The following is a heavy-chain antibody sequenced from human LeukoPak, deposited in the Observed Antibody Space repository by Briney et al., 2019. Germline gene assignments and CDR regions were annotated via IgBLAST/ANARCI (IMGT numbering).Heavy chain of an antibody. CDR3: AREAPGAKIDY. J-gene: IGHJ4*02. Sequence: GGSLRLSCAASGFTVGSNYMSWVRQAPGKGLEWVSVIYSGGSTYYADSVKGRFTISRDNSKNTLYLQMNSLRAEDTAVYYCAREAPGAKIDYWGQGTLVIVSS. V-gene: IGHV3-53*01. CDR2: IYSGGST. D-gene: IGHD1-26*01. CDR1: GFTVGSNY.